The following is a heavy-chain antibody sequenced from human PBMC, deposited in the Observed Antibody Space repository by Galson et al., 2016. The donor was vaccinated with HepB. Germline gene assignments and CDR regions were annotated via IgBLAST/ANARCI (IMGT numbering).Heavy chain of an antibody. CDR3: VRGHYSSYSWFDP. CDR1: GGSISSGGYS. CDR2: IYHSGNT. J-gene: IGHJ5*02. D-gene: IGHD4-11*01. V-gene: IGHV4-30-2*01. Sequence: LTCAVSGGSISSGGYSWNWIRQPPGKGLECIGYIYHSGNTFYNPSLKSRVTISVDRSKNQFSLKLSSVTAADTAVYYCVRGHYSSYSWFDPWGQGTLVTVSS.